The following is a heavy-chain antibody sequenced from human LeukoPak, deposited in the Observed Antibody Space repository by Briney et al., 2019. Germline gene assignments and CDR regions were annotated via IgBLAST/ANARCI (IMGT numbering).Heavy chain of an antibody. CDR1: GFTFDDYA. Sequence: GRSLRLSCAASGFTFDDYAMHWVRQAPGKGLAWVSGISWNSGSIGYADSVKGRFTISRDNAKNSLYLQMNSLRAEDTALYYCAKDTYYDILTGYYRNWGQGTLVTVSS. CDR3: AKDTYYDILTGYYRN. CDR2: ISWNSGSI. V-gene: IGHV3-9*01. D-gene: IGHD3-9*01. J-gene: IGHJ4*02.